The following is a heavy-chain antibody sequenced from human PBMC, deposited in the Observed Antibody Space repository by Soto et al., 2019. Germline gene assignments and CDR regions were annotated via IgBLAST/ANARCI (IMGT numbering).Heavy chain of an antibody. CDR3: TIAYDYVWGSYLFNPDPKDIGAFDI. CDR1: GFTFSGPA. Sequence: GGSLRLSCAASGFTFSGPAMHWVRQASGKGLEWVGRIRSKANSYATAYAASVKGRLTISRDDSKNTAYLQMNSLKTEDTAVYYCTIAYDYVWGSYLFNPDPKDIGAFDIWGQGTMVTVSS. CDR2: IRSKANSYAT. D-gene: IGHD3-16*02. V-gene: IGHV3-73*01. J-gene: IGHJ3*02.